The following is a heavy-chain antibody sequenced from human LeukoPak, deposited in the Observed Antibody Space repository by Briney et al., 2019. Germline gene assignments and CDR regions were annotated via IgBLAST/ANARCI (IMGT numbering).Heavy chain of an antibody. J-gene: IGHJ5*02. V-gene: IGHV3-30-3*01. D-gene: IGHD6-19*01. CDR3: ARDRYSSGWNWFDP. CDR2: ISYDGSNK. CDR1: GFTLSSYA. Sequence: PGGSLRLSCAASGFTLSSYAMHWVRQAPGKGLEGVAVISYDGSNKYYADSVKGRFTISRDNCKNTLYLQMNRLRAEDTAVYYCARDRYSSGWNWFDPWGQGTLVTVSS.